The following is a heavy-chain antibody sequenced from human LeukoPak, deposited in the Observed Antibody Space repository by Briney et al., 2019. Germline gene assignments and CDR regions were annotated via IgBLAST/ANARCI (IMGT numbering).Heavy chain of an antibody. CDR3: ARGSGVGYCSSDYYYYMDV. V-gene: IGHV3-66*01. CDR2: IYSCGST. J-gene: IGHJ6*03. CDR1: GFTFSSYS. D-gene: IGHD2-2*01. Sequence: GGSLRLSCAASGFTFSSYSMNWVRQAPGKGLEWVSVIYSCGSTYYADSVKGRFTISRDNSKNTLYLQMNSLRAEDTAVYYCARGSGVGYCSSDYYYYMDVWGKGTTVTVSS.